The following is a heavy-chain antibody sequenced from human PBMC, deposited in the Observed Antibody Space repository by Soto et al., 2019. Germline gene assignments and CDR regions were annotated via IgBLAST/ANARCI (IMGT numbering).Heavy chain of an antibody. J-gene: IGHJ5*02. CDR2: ISSSSSTI. V-gene: IGHV3-48*01. CDR3: AREADILNWFDP. CDR1: GFTFSTYS. D-gene: IGHD3-9*01. Sequence: GGSLRLSCAASGFTFSTYSMNWVRQAPGKGLEWVSYISSSSSTIFYTDSVKGRFTVSRDNAKNSLYLQMNSLRAEDTAVYYCAREADILNWFDPWGQGTLVTVSS.